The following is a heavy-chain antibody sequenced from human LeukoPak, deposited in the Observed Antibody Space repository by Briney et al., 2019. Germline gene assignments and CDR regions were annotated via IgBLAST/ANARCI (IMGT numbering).Heavy chain of an antibody. CDR3: ARERSYYDRSDYDESV. CDR2: IYYSGST. CDR1: GGSISSGDYY. V-gene: IGHV4-30-4*01. D-gene: IGHD3-22*01. Sequence: SQTLSLTCTVSGGSISSGDYYWSWIRQPPGKGLEWIGYIYYSGSTYYNPSLKSRVTISVDTSKTQFSLKLSSVTAADTAVYYCARERSYYDRSDYDESVWGQGTQVTVSS. J-gene: IGHJ4*02.